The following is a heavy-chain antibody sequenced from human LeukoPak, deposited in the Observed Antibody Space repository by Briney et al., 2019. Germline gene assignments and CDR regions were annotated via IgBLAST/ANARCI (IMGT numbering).Heavy chain of an antibody. CDR2: ISWDGGSP. Sequence: PGGSLRLSCAASGFTFADYAMHWVRQAPGKGLEWVSLISWDGGSPYYADSVKGRFTISRDNSKNSLYLQMNSLRAEDTALYYCATGSYYYDSSGYYYGYDAFNIWGQGTMVTVSS. CDR1: GFTFADYA. J-gene: IGHJ3*02. V-gene: IGHV3-43D*03. CDR3: ATGSYYYDSSGYYYGYDAFNI. D-gene: IGHD3-22*01.